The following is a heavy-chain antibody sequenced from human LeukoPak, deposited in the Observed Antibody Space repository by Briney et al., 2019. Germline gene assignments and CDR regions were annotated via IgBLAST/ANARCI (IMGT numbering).Heavy chain of an antibody. CDR3: ARRRKSTDN. J-gene: IGHJ4*02. V-gene: IGHV4-39*02. D-gene: IGHD1-14*01. Sequence: SETLSLTCTVSSGSISTSNYYWGWVRQPPGKALEWIGEIDHSGSTYYNPSLKSRVTISVDTSKTHSSLRLRSVAAADTAVYYCARRRKSTDNWGQGSLVTVSS. CDR2: IDHSGST. CDR1: SGSISTSNYY.